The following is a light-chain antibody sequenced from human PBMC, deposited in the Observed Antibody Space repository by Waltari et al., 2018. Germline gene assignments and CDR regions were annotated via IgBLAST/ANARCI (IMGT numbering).Light chain of an antibody. CDR2: EVV. CDR1: SSDIGGHNY. V-gene: IGLV2-14*01. Sequence: QSALTQPASVSGSPGQTITISCTGPSSDIGGHNYVSWYQQHPGKAPKLMIYEVVKRPSGVSNRFSGSKSGNTASLTISGLQAEDDAIYYCSSYASSKFGGGTKLTVL. J-gene: IGLJ2*01. CDR3: SSYASSK.